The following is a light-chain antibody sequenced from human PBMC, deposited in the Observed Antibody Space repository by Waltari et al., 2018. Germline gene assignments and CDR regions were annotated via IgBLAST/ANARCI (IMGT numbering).Light chain of an antibody. V-gene: IGKV1-39*01. J-gene: IGKJ5*01. CDR3: QQSWHNPPT. CDR1: QNISRN. CDR2: AAS. Sequence: DIQMTQSPSPLSASVGDRVTLTCRASQNISRNLNWYQHKRGTAPKLLIYAASTLRSGVPSRFSGSGFGTDFTLTISSLQLEDFATYYCQQSWHNPPTFGQGTRLDI.